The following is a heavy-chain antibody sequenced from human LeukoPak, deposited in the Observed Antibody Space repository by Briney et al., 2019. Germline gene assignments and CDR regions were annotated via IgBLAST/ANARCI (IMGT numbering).Heavy chain of an antibody. CDR3: ATNFGLFDY. D-gene: IGHD3/OR15-3a*01. V-gene: IGHV3-7*01. J-gene: IGHJ4*02. CDR2: IKQDGTEK. CDR1: GFTFSSYW. Sequence: HPGGSLRLSCAVSGFTFSSYWMSWVRQAPGKGLEWVANIKQDGTEKYYVDSVKGRFTISRDNATNSPYLQMNSLRAEDTAIYYCATNFGLFDYWGQGTLVTVSS.